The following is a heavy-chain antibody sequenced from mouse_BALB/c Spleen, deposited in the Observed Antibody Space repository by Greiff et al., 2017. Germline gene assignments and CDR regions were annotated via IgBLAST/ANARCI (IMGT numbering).Heavy chain of an antibody. CDR1: GYAFSSSW. V-gene: IGHV1-82*01. CDR3: ARDYDYDWMDY. Sequence: QVQLQQSGPELVKPGASVKISCKASGYAFSSSWMNWVKQRPGQGLEWIGRIYPGDGDTNYNGKFKGKATLTADKSSSTAYMQLSSLTSVDSAVYFCARDYDYDWMDYWGQGTSGTVSS. D-gene: IGHD2-4*01. J-gene: IGHJ4*01. CDR2: IYPGDGDT.